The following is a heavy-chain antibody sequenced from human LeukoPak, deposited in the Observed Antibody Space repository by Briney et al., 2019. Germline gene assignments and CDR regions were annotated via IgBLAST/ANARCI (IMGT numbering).Heavy chain of an antibody. Sequence: GGSLRLSCAASGFTFSDYYMSWIRHPSPTGLEWVSYISSSGSTTYYAGPVKGHLTSTRDNAKHSLYLQRNNLSGEDTAVYYGARDQPIVYNYGYPCDNWGQGTLVTVSS. D-gene: IGHD5-18*01. CDR1: GFTFSDYY. CDR2: ISSSGSTT. J-gene: IGHJ4*02. V-gene: IGHV3-11*04. CDR3: ARDQPIVYNYGYPCDN.